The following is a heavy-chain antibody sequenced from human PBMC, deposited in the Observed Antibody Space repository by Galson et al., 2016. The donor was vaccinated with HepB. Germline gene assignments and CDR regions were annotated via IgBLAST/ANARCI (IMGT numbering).Heavy chain of an antibody. J-gene: IGHJ5*02. Sequence: SLRLSCAASGLTFTKAWMNWVRQAPGKGLEWVGWIKPKSDRGTADYAAPVKGRFTSSRDDSKNVLYLQINSVKSEDTSVSYCSTFTYDFPSFDHWGQGTLFAVSS. CDR3: STFTYDFPSFDH. D-gene: IGHD5-12*01. CDR2: IKPKSDRGTA. V-gene: IGHV3-15*01. CDR1: GLTFTKAW.